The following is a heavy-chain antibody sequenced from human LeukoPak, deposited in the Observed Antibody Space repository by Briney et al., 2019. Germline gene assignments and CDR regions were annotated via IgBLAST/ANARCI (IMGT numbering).Heavy chain of an antibody. CDR3: ASQLDCGGDCYSFDY. CDR2: IIPILGIA. J-gene: IGHJ4*02. CDR1: GGTFSSYA. V-gene: IGHV1-69*04. Sequence: ASVKVSCKASGGTFSSYAISWVRQAPGQGLEWMGRIIPILGIANYAQKFQGRVTITADKSTSTAYMELSSLRSEDTAVYYCASQLDCGGDCYSFDYWGQGTLVTVSS. D-gene: IGHD2-21*02.